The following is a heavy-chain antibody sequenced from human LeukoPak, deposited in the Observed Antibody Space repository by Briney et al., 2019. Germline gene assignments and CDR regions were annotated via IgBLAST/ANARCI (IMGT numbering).Heavy chain of an antibody. V-gene: IGHV3-74*01. CDR1: GFTFSSYW. CDR2: INDDGSST. J-gene: IGHJ4*02. CDR3: AREGRDYGGNPFDY. D-gene: IGHD4-23*01. Sequence: GGSLRLSCAASGFTFSSYWMRWVRQAPGKGLVWVSRINDDGSSTTYADSVTGRFTISRDNAKNTLYLQMNSLRAEDTAVYYCAREGRDYGGNPFDYWGQGTLVTVSS.